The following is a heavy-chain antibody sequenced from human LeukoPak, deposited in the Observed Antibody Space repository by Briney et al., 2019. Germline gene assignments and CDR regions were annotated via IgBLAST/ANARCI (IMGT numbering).Heavy chain of an antibody. Sequence: ASAKVSCKASGYTFTGYYMHWVRQAPGQGLEWMGIINPSGGSTSYAQKFQGRVTMTRDTSTSTVYMELSSLRSEDTAVYYCASGGVVVIGHFDYWGQGTLVTVSS. CDR3: ASGGVVVIGHFDY. CDR2: INPSGGST. CDR1: GYTFTGYY. J-gene: IGHJ4*02. D-gene: IGHD3-22*01. V-gene: IGHV1-46*01.